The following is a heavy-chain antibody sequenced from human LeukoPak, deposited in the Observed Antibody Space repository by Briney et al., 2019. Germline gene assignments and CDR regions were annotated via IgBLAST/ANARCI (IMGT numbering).Heavy chain of an antibody. V-gene: IGHV3-48*01. CDR1: GFTFSSYT. D-gene: IGHD3-22*01. Sequence: GGSLRLSCAASGFTFSSYTMNWVRQAPGKGLEWLSYIRIPTGALYYADSVKGRFTISRDNAKNSLYLQMNNLRAEDTAVYYCVRGKLVYYYDNSGYFDSWGQGTLVTVSS. CDR3: VRGKLVYYYDNSGYFDS. CDR2: IRIPTGAL. J-gene: IGHJ4*02.